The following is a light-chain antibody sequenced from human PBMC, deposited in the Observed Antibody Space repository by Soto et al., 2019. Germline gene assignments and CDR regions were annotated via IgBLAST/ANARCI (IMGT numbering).Light chain of an antibody. CDR1: QSISPW. V-gene: IGKV1-5*03. CDR3: QQYERYPMT. CDR2: KAS. Sequence: GDRVSITCLASQSISPWLAWYQQKPGKAPKILISKASTLQSGVPPRFSGSGSGTEFTLTISSLQPDDFAPYYCQQYERYPMTFGGGTKVEIK. J-gene: IGKJ4*01.